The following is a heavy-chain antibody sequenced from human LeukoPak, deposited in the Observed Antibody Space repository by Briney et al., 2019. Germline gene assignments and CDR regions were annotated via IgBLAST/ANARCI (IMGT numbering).Heavy chain of an antibody. CDR2: ISSSSSYI. D-gene: IGHD3-3*02. CDR3: ARDLQFWSGYYVDY. J-gene: IGHJ4*02. CDR1: GFTFSSYS. Sequence: PGGSLRLSCAASGFTFSSYSMNWVRQAPGKGLEWVSSISSSSSYIYYADSVKGRFTISRDNAKNSLYLQMNSLRAEDTAVYYCARDLQFWSGYYVDYWGQGTLVTVSS. V-gene: IGHV3-21*01.